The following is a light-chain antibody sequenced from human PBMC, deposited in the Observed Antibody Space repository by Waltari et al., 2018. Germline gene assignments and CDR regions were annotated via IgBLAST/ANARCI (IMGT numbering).Light chain of an antibody. Sequence: QSALTQPRPVSGSPGQSVTISCTGPSSNVGGYHYVSWYQQHPGKAPKLMIYDITQRPSGVPDRFSGSKSGNTASLTISGLQADDEADYYCCSYAGSFTLLFGGGTRVTVL. J-gene: IGLJ2*01. CDR3: CSYAGSFTLL. CDR2: DIT. V-gene: IGLV2-11*01. CDR1: SSNVGGYHY.